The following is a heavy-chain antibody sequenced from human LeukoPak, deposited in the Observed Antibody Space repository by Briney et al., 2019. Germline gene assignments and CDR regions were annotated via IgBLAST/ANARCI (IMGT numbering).Heavy chain of an antibody. D-gene: IGHD3-22*01. V-gene: IGHV3-7*01. Sequence: GGSLRLSCAASGLTFSSYWMSWVRQAPGKGLEWVANIKQDGSEKYYVDSVKGRFTISRDNAKNSLYLQMNSLRAEDTAVYYCARGDSSGYYWSIDYWGQGTLVTVSS. J-gene: IGHJ4*02. CDR1: GLTFSSYW. CDR3: ARGDSSGYYWSIDY. CDR2: IKQDGSEK.